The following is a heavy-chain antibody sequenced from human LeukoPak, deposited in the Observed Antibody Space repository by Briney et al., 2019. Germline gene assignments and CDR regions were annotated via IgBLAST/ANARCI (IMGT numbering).Heavy chain of an antibody. D-gene: IGHD3-10*01. V-gene: IGHV4-39*01. J-gene: IGHJ3*02. CDR2: IYYSGST. Sequence: SETLSLTCTVSGGSISSSSYYWGWIRQPPGKGLEWIGSIYYSGSTYYNPSLKSRVTISVDTSKNQFSLKLSSVTAADTAVYYCARFTPYGSGRKHAFDIWGQGTMVTVSS. CDR3: ARFTPYGSGRKHAFDI. CDR1: GGSISSSSYY.